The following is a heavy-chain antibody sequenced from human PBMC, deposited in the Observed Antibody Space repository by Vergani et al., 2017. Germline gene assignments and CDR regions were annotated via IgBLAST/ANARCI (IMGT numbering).Heavy chain of an antibody. CDR3: ARDGEKVGYRRHNYLDF. V-gene: IGHV3-11*04. D-gene: IGHD6-25*01. J-gene: IGHJ4*02. Sequence: QVQLVESGGGLVKPGGSLRLSCAASGFSFYDSYMTWIRQAPGKGLEWIAYISSSSATIYYADSVKGRFTISRDNAKKSVYLQMNSLRAQDTAVYFCARDGEKVGYRRHNYLDFWGQGTLVTVSS. CDR1: GFSFYDSY. CDR2: ISSSSATI.